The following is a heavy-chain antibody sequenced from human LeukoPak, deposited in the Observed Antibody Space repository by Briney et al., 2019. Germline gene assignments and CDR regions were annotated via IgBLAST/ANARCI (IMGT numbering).Heavy chain of an antibody. CDR2: ISVSGGST. CDR1: GFTFSSYS. V-gene: IGHV3-23*01. Sequence: QPGGSLRLSCAASGFTFSSYSMNWVRQAPGKGLEWVSSISVSGGSTYYADSVKGRFTISRDNSKNTLYLQMNSLRVEDTAVYFCEPICSGSSCSFPNFDSWGQGTLVTVSS. J-gene: IGHJ4*02. CDR3: EPICSGSSCSFPNFDS. D-gene: IGHD2-2*01.